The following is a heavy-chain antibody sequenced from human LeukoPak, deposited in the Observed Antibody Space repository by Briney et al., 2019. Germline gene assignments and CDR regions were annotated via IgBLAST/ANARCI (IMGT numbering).Heavy chain of an antibody. CDR3: ARTRVRGVIRNWFDP. J-gene: IGHJ5*02. CDR1: GGSFSGYY. Sequence: SETLSLTCAVYGGSFSGYYWSWIRQPPGKGPEWIGEINHSGSTNYNPSLKSRVTISVDTSKNQFSLKLSSVTAADTAVYYCARTRVRGVIRNWFDPWGQGTLVTVSS. CDR2: INHSGST. D-gene: IGHD3-10*01. V-gene: IGHV4-34*01.